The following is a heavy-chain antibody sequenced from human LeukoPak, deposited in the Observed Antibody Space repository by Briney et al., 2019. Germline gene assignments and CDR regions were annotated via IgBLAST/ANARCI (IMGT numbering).Heavy chain of an antibody. CDR2: LSGSGSNT. J-gene: IGHJ4*02. CDR1: GFPFSSYA. D-gene: IGHD3-22*01. Sequence: GGSLRLPCAASGFPFSSYAMNWVRQAPGKGLEWVSALSGSGSNTFYADSAKGRFTISRDNSKNTLYLQMNSLRAEDTAVYYCAKGDTYYYDSSGLYWGQRTLVTVSS. V-gene: IGHV3-23*01. CDR3: AKGDTYYYDSSGLY.